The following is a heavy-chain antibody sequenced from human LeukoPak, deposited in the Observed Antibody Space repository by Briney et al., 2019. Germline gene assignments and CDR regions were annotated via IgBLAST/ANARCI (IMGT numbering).Heavy chain of an antibody. CDR2: ISWNSGSI. CDR3: AKGSGYDSIDYFDY. Sequence: GRSLRLSCAASGFTFDDYAMHWVRQAPGKGLEWVSGISWNSGSIGYADSVKGRSTISRDNAKNSLYLQMNSLRAEDMALYYCAKGSGYDSIDYFDYWGQGTLVTVSS. D-gene: IGHD5-12*01. J-gene: IGHJ4*02. CDR1: GFTFDDYA. V-gene: IGHV3-9*03.